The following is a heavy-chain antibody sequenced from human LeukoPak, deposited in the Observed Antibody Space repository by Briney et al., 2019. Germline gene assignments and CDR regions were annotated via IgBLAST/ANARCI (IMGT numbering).Heavy chain of an antibody. Sequence: GGSLRLSCAASGFTFSSYGVHWVRQAPGKGLEWVSSISSSSSYIYYADSVKGRFTISRDNAKNSLYVQMNSLRAEDTAVYYCATDGIAARPYYYMDVSGKGTTVTASS. CDR3: ATDGIAARPYYYMDV. J-gene: IGHJ6*03. CDR2: ISSSSSYI. D-gene: IGHD6-6*01. CDR1: GFTFSSYG. V-gene: IGHV3-21*01.